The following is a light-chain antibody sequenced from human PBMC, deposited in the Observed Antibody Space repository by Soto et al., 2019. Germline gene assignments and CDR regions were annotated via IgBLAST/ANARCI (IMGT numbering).Light chain of an antibody. CDR1: QSVSSSN. Sequence: EIVLTQSPGTLSLSPGERATLSCRASQSVSSSNLAWYQQTPGQAPRLLIYGASSRATGIPDRFSGSGSGTDFTLTISRLEPEDFAVYYCQYGRSPLFTFGHGTTVDIK. V-gene: IGKV3-20*01. CDR2: GAS. CDR3: QYGRSPLFT. J-gene: IGKJ3*01.